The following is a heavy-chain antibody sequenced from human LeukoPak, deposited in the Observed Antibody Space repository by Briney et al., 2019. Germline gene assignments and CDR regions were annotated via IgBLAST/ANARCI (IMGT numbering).Heavy chain of an antibody. D-gene: IGHD4-17*01. V-gene: IGHV3-21*01. CDR1: GFTFSSYA. Sequence: PGGSLRLSCAASGFTFSSYAMSWVRQAPGKGLEWVSSISSSSSYIYYADSVKGRFTISRDNAKNSLYLQMNSLRAEDTAVYYCARSTTVTTRIFDYWGQGTLVTVSS. CDR2: ISSSSSYI. CDR3: ARSTTVTTRIFDY. J-gene: IGHJ4*02.